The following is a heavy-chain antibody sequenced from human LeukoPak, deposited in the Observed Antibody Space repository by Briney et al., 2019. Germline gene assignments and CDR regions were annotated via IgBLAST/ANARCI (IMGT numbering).Heavy chain of an antibody. J-gene: IGHJ6*02. Sequence: SETLSLTCTVSGGSISSYYWSWIRQPPGKGLEWIGYIYYSGSTNYNPSLKSRVTISVDTPKNQFSLKLSSVTAADTAVYYCARMYSSSYYHYYGMDVWGQGTTVTVSS. V-gene: IGHV4-59*01. CDR3: ARMYSSSYYHYYGMDV. D-gene: IGHD6-6*01. CDR2: IYYSGST. CDR1: GGSISSYY.